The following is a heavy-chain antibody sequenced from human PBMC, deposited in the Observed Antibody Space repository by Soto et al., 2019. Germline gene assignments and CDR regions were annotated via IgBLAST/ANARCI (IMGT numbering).Heavy chain of an antibody. CDR3: ARDIGSYAYAEGY. D-gene: IGHD2-2*01. CDR2: VYSSGTT. Sequence: SETLSLTCSVSGGSIISYWWRWIRQPAGKGLEWIGRVYSSGTTDYNPSLNSRATMSVETSKNQFSLKLTSVTAADTAVYYCARDIGSYAYAEGYWGQGIQVTVYS. CDR1: GGSIISYW. V-gene: IGHV4-4*07. J-gene: IGHJ4*02.